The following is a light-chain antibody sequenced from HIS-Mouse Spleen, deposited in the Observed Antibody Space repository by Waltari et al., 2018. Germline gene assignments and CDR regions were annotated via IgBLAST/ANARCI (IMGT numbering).Light chain of an antibody. Sequence: SYELTQPPSVSVSPGPTARITCSGDASPRKYAYWYQQKSGQAPVLVIYEDSKRPPGIPERFSGSSSGTMATLTISGAQVEDEADYYCYSTDSSGNHRVFGGGTKLTVL. J-gene: IGLJ2*01. CDR2: EDS. CDR1: ASPRKY. CDR3: YSTDSSGNHRV. V-gene: IGLV3-10*01.